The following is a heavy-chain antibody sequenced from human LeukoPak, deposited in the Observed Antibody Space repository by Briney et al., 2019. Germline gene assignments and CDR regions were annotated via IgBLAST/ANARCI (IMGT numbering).Heavy chain of an antibody. D-gene: IGHD2-15*01. Sequence: SGTLSLTCAVSGGSISSGGYSWSWIRQPPGKGLEWIGYIYHSGSTYYNPSLKSRVTISVDRSKNQFSLKLSSVTAADTAVYYCATWVRIVVAFDPWGQGTLVTVSS. V-gene: IGHV4-30-2*01. CDR3: ATWVRIVVAFDP. J-gene: IGHJ5*02. CDR2: IYHSGST. CDR1: GGSISSGGYS.